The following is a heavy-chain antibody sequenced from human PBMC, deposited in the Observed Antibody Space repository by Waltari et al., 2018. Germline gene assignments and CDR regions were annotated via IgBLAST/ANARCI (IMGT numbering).Heavy chain of an antibody. Sequence: EEQLVESGGGLIQPGESLRVSCVVSGFTFSRYWMNWVRKAPGKGLVWVARINSDGSDTSYADSVKGRFTISRDNAKNTVYLQMKSLRAEDMAVYYCARVARKTYSSPVPGRDYYYGMDVWGLGTTVTVSS. CDR2: INSDGSDT. V-gene: IGHV3-74*01. D-gene: IGHD6-13*01. CDR1: GFTFSRYW. CDR3: ARVARKTYSSPVPGRDYYYGMDV. J-gene: IGHJ6*02.